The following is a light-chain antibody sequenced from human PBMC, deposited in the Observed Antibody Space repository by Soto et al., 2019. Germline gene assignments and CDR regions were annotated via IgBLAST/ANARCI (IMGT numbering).Light chain of an antibody. CDR3: QQYTTYSWT. CDR2: DAS. CDR1: QSMSNW. V-gene: IGKV1-5*01. J-gene: IGKJ1*01. Sequence: DIQMTQSPPTLSASVGDRVTITCRASQSMSNWLAWYQQKPGKAPKLRIYDASHLENGVPSRFSGSGSGTEFTLTISSLQTDDFATYYCQQYTTYSWTFGQGTRVEIK.